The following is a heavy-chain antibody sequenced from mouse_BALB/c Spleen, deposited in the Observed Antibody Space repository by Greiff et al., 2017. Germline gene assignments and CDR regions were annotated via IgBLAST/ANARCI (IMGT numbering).Heavy chain of an antibody. D-gene: IGHD1-1*01. V-gene: IGHV3-2*02. CDR2: ISYSGST. Sequence: EVQLQQSGPGLVKPSQSLSLTCTVTGYSITSDYAWNWIRQFPGNKLEWMGYISYSGSTSYNPSLKSRISITRDTSKNQFFLQLNSVTTEDTATYYCALYYYGSSSYYFDYWGQGTTLTVSS. CDR3: ALYYYGSSSYYFDY. CDR1: GYSITSDYA. J-gene: IGHJ2*01.